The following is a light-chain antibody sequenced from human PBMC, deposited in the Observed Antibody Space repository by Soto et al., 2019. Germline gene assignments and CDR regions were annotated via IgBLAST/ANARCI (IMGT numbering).Light chain of an antibody. V-gene: IGLV2-14*03. CDR2: DIT. CDR1: SSDVGGCNY. CDR3: SSYSAITTTRV. J-gene: IGLJ2*01. Sequence: QSVLTQPASVSGSPGQSITISCTGTSSDVGGCNYVSWYQQLPGKAPQLMIYDITSRPSGVSHRFSGSKSGTTASLTISGLQAEDDADYFCSSYSAITTTRVFGGGTKLTVL.